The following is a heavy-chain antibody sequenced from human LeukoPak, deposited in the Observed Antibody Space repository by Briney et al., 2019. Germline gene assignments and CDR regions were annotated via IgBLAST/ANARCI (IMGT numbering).Heavy chain of an antibody. CDR1: GFTFDDYA. D-gene: IGHD6-13*01. V-gene: IGHV3-21*01. CDR2: ISSSSSYI. J-gene: IGHJ4*02. CDR3: ARVWSPPYTSSWPYYFDY. Sequence: PGGSLRLSCAASGFTFDDYAMQWVRQAPGKGLVWVSSISSSSSYIYYVDSVKGRFTVSRDNAKNSLFLQMTSLRAEDTAVYYCARVWSPPYTSSWPYYFDYWGQGILVTVSS.